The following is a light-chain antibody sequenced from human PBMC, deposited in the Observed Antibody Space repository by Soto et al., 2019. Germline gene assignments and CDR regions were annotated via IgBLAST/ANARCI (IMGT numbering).Light chain of an antibody. CDR2: DVS. CDR1: QSFSSRY. V-gene: IGKV3-20*01. J-gene: IGKJ1*01. CDR3: QQYGRSPTWT. Sequence: NMFTQSPRTLSLSPGERATPSRRASQSFSSRYLAWYQQKPGQAPRLLIYDVSSRATGIPDRFSGSGSGTDFTLTISRLEPEDFAVYYCQQYGRSPTWTFGQGTKVDIK.